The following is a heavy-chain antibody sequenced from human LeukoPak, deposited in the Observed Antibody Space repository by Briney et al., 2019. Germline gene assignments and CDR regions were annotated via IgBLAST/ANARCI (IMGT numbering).Heavy chain of an antibody. V-gene: IGHV4-59*01. CDR3: ARVPSGSYYGGDAFDI. CDR2: FYYSGST. D-gene: IGHD1-26*01. CDR1: GGSISSSY. J-gene: IGHJ3*02. Sequence: SETLSPTCTVSGGSISSSYWTWIRQPPWKGLEWIGYFYYSGSTSYNPSLQSRVTIAVDTSKNQFSLKLRSVTAADTAVYYCARVPSGSYYGGDAFDIWGQGTMVTVSS.